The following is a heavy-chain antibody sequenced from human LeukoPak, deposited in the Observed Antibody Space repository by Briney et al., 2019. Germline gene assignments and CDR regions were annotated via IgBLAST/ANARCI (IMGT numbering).Heavy chain of an antibody. CDR3: ASRLQNYYDSSGCYVDAFDI. Sequence: GATVKVSCKASGYTFTGYYMHWVRQAPGQGLEWMGWINANSGDTNYAQKFQGRVTMTRDTSISAVYMELSRLTSDDTAVYYCASRLQNYYDSSGCYVDAFDIWGQGTMVTVSS. J-gene: IGHJ3*02. CDR2: INANSGDT. V-gene: IGHV1-2*02. D-gene: IGHD3-22*01. CDR1: GYTFTGYY.